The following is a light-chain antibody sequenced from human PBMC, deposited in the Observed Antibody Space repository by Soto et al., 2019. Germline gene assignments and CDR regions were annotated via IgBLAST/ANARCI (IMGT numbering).Light chain of an antibody. CDR1: SSDVGAYNY. Sequence: QSALTQPASVSGSLGQSITISCTGTSSDVGAYNYVSWYQQHPDKAPKLMIYEVSNRPSGVSNRFSGSKSGNTASLTISGLQAEDEADYYCSSYTSSSIGVFGTGTKVTVL. CDR3: SSYTSSSIGV. V-gene: IGLV2-14*01. CDR2: EVS. J-gene: IGLJ1*01.